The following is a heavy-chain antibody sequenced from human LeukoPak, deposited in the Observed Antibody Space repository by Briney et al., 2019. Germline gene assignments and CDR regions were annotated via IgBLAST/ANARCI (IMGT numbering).Heavy chain of an antibody. CDR3: ARGRAWGYWSSTSCYRFDY. CDR2: INHSGST. Sequence: KPSETLSLTCAVYGGSFSGYYWSWIRQPPGKGLEWIGEINHSGSTNYNPSLKSRVTISVDTSKNQFSLKLSSVTAADTAVYYCARGRAWGYWSSTSCYRFDYWGPGTLGNVSS. J-gene: IGHJ4*02. D-gene: IGHD2-2*01. CDR1: GGSFSGYY. V-gene: IGHV4-34*01.